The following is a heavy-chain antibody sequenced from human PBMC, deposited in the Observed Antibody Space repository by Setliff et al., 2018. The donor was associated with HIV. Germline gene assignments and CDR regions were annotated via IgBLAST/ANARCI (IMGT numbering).Heavy chain of an antibody. D-gene: IGHD2-8*01. CDR1: GDTFRNYA. CDR3: VRLTADRTNYYYYMDV. Sequence: ASVKVSCKVSGDTFRNYALNWVRQAPGQGLEWMGWIDSNNGNRNFAQKFRGRVTMTTDISTNTAYMEVRSLSFDDTAVYYCVRLTADRTNYYYYMDVWGKGTTVTVSS. J-gene: IGHJ6*03. CDR2: IDSNNGNR. V-gene: IGHV1-18*01.